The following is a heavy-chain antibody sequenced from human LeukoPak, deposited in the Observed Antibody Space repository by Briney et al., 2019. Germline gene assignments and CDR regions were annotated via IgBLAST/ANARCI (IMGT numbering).Heavy chain of an antibody. V-gene: IGHV4-38-2*02. CDR3: ARGRLMVRGVTNWFDP. CDR1: GYSISSGYY. J-gene: IGHJ5*02. Sequence: SETLSLTCTVSGYSISSGYYWGWIRQPPGKGLEWIGSIYHSGSTYYNPSLKSRVTISVDTSKNQFSLELSSVTAADTAAYYCARGRLMVRGVTNWFDPWGQGTLVTVSS. CDR2: IYHSGST. D-gene: IGHD3-10*01.